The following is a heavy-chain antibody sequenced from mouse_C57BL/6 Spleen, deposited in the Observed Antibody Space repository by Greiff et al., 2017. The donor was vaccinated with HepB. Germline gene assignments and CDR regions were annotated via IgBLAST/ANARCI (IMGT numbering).Heavy chain of an antibody. V-gene: IGHV14-4*01. CDR3: TDYSNYERFAY. Sequence: VQLKESGAELVRPGASVKLSCTASGFNIKDDYMHWVKQRPEQGLEWIGWIDPENGDTEYASKFQGKATITADTSSNTAYLQRSSLTSEDTAVYYCTDYSNYERFAYWGQGTLVTVSA. D-gene: IGHD2-5*01. CDR2: IDPENGDT. CDR1: GFNIKDDY. J-gene: IGHJ3*01.